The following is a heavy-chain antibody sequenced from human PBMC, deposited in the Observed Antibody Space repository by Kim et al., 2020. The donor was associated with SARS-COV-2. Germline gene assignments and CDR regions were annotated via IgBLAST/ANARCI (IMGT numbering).Heavy chain of an antibody. CDR1: GGTFSSYA. J-gene: IGHJ4*02. V-gene: IGHV1-69*13. CDR2: IIPIFGTA. CDR3: ARNRVSYYGILTGYGYFDY. Sequence: SVKVSCKASGGTFSSYAISWVRQAPVQGLEWMGGIIPIFGTANYAQKFQGRVTTTADESTSTAYMELSSLRSEDTAVYYCARNRVSYYGILTGYGYFDYWGQGTLGTVSS. D-gene: IGHD3-9*01.